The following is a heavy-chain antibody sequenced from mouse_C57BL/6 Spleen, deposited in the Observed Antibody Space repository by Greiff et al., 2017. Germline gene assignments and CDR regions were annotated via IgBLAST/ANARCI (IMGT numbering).Heavy chain of an antibody. D-gene: IGHD1-1*01. CDR2: IYPGDGDT. J-gene: IGHJ4*01. Sequence: QVQLQQSGPELVKPGASVKISCKASGYAFSSSWMNWVKQRPGKGLEWIGRIYPGDGDTNYNGKFKGKATLTADKSSSTAYMQRSSLTSEDSAVYFCARGGNYDAMDYWGQGTSVTVSS. CDR1: GYAFSSSW. CDR3: ARGGNYDAMDY. V-gene: IGHV1-82*01.